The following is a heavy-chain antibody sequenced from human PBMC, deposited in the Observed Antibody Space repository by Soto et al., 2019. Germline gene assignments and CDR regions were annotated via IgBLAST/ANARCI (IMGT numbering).Heavy chain of an antibody. CDR1: GGSIRNYY. Sequence: SETLSLTCTVSGGSIRNYYLTCIRQSPGKGLEWIGHVFFTGSTKYRPSLESRVTISVDTSQNQFSLSLTSVTTADTAVYYCAREDVDFVYVHWGQGTLVTVSS. CDR2: VFFTGST. V-gene: IGHV4-59*01. CDR3: AREDVDFVYVH. D-gene: IGHD4-17*01. J-gene: IGHJ4*02.